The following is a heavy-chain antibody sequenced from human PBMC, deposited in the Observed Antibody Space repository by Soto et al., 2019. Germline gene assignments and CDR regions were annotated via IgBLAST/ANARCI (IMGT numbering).Heavy chain of an antibody. CDR3: ARELLIVAVAGTGGYGMDV. CDR1: GGTFSSYA. D-gene: IGHD6-19*01. V-gene: IGHV1-69*13. CDR2: IIPIFGTA. Sequence: ASVKVSCKASGGTFSSYAISWVRQAPGQGLEWMGGIIPIFGTANYAQKFQGRVTITADESTSTAYMELSSLRSQDTAVYYCARELLIVAVAGTGGYGMDVWGQGTTVTVSS. J-gene: IGHJ6*02.